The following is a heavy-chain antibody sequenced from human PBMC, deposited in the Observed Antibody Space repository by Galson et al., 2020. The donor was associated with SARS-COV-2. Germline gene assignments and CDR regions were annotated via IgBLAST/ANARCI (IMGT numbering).Heavy chain of an antibody. J-gene: IGHJ6*02. Sequence: SETLSLTCTVSGGSINSYYLSWLRQPAGKGLEWIGRIYTSGSTNYNPSLKSRVTMSVDTSNNQFTLKVSSVTAADTAVYYCARDRAAAGISYGMDVWSQGNTVTVSS. D-gene: IGHD6-13*01. CDR2: IYTSGST. CDR1: GGSINSYY. CDR3: ARDRAAAGISYGMDV. V-gene: IGHV4-4*07.